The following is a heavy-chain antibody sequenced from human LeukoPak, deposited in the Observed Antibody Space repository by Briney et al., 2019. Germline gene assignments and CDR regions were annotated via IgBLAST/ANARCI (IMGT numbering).Heavy chain of an antibody. Sequence: ASVKVSCTVSGYTLTELSMHWVRQAPGKGLEWMGGFDPEDGETIYAQKFQGRVTMTEDTSTDTAYMELSSPRSEDTAVYYYATDSHSGSYIWGQGTLVTVSS. CDR3: ATDSHSGSYI. CDR1: GYTLTELS. CDR2: FDPEDGET. D-gene: IGHD1-26*01. V-gene: IGHV1-24*01. J-gene: IGHJ4*02.